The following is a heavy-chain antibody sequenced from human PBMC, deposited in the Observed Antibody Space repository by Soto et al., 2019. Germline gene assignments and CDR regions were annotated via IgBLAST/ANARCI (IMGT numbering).Heavy chain of an antibody. Sequence: EVQLVESGGGLVKPGGSLRLSCAASGFTFSNAWRTWVRQAPGQGLEWVGHIYSKADGETTDYAAPVKGRFTISRDDSKNTLSLQMNSLKTEDTAVYYCTPDKTVGATTAYYYYGMDVWGQGTTVTVSS. J-gene: IGHJ6*02. CDR3: TPDKTVGATTAYYYYGMDV. CDR1: GFTFSNAW. D-gene: IGHD1-26*01. V-gene: IGHV3-15*01. CDR2: IYSKADGETT.